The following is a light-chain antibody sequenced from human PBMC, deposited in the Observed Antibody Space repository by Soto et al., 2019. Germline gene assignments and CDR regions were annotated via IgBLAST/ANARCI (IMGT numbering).Light chain of an antibody. J-gene: IGLJ2*01. CDR1: SSDVGGYNF. CDR2: EVS. Sequence: QSALTQPPSASGSPGQSVTISCTGTSSDVGGYNFVSWYQQHPGKAPKVMIYEVSKRPSGVPDRFSGSKSGNTASLTVSGLQAEEEADYYCSSNAGSKVVFGGGTKLTVL. CDR3: SSNAGSKVV. V-gene: IGLV2-8*01.